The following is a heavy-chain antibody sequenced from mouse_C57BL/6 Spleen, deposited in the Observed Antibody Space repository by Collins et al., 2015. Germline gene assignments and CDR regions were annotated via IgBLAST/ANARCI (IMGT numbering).Heavy chain of an antibody. D-gene: IGHD3-3*01. J-gene: IGHJ4*01. Sequence: DVQLQESGPGLVKPSQSLSLTCSVTGYSITSGYYWNWIRQFPGNKLEWMGYISYDGSNNYNPSLKSRISITRDTSKNQFFLKLNSVTTEDTATYYCAKEGRAMDYWGQGTSVTVSS. V-gene: IGHV3-6*01. CDR2: ISYDGSN. CDR1: GYSITSGYY. CDR3: AKEGRAMDY.